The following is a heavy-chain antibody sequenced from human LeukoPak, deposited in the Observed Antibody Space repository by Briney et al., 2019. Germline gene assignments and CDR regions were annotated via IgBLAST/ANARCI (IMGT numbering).Heavy chain of an antibody. D-gene: IGHD1-26*01. CDR3: ASLGGTYDY. J-gene: IGHJ4*02. CDR1: RGSISSYY. Sequence: PSETLSLTCTVSRGSISSYYWSWVRQPPGKGLEWIGYISDSGSTNYKPSPKNGVTITSDTSKSEVSLRVRSVTAADDAVYFCASLGGTYDYWGQGIQVIVSS. CDR2: ISDSGST. V-gene: IGHV4-4*09.